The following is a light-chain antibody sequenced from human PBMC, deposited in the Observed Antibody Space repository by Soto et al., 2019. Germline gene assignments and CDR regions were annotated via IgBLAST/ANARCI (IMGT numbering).Light chain of an antibody. V-gene: IGKV3-20*01. CDR3: QHYDSSLYT. Sequence: EIVLTQSPGTLSLSPGERATLSCRASQSVSSSYLAWYQQKPGQAPRLLIYGASTRAPGIPDRFSGSGSGTDFTLTISSLEPEDFAVYYCQHYDSSLYTFGLGTKLEI. CDR1: QSVSSSY. J-gene: IGKJ2*01. CDR2: GAS.